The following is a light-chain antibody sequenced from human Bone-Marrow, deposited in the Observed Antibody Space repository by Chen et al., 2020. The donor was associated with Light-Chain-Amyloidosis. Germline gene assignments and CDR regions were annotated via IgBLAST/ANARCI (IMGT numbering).Light chain of an antibody. Sequence: SSELTQDPAVSVALGQTVRNTCQGDRLSNYYASWYQQKPGQAPVLVIDAENNLPSGIPDRLSATRQGYTASLTITGTQTEEEAHYYCNSRDSTNHWVFGGRNKLTVL. CDR1: RLSNYY. CDR3: NSRDSTNHWV. CDR2: AEN. V-gene: IGLV3-19*01. J-gene: IGLJ3*02.